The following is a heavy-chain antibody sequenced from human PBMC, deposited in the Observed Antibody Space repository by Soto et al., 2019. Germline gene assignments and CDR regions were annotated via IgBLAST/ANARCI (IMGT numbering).Heavy chain of an antibody. CDR3: ARLRNHYFMDV. CDR2: IYYSGTT. J-gene: IGHJ6*03. Sequence: QVQLHESGPGLVKPSETLSLTCSVSGGSISGLYWTWARQPPGRGLEWIGWIYYSGTTTYNPSLMSRVTISVDTSKNQFSLKLSSVTAADTAIYCARLRNHYFMDVWGKGTTVTVSS. CDR1: GGSISGLY. V-gene: IGHV4-59*08.